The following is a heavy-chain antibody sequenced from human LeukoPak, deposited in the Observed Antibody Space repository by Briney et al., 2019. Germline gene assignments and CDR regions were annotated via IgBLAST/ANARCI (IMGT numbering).Heavy chain of an antibody. D-gene: IGHD3-10*01. CDR1: GFTLSSYW. Sequence: GGSLRLSCAASGFTLSSYWMSWVRQAPGKGLEWVANIKEGGSEKYYVDSVKGRFTISRDNAKNSVYLHMNSLTAEDTALYYCARDWVAGVPFDAFDIWGQGTMVSVSS. CDR3: ARDWVAGVPFDAFDI. CDR2: IKEGGSEK. V-gene: IGHV3-7*03. J-gene: IGHJ3*02.